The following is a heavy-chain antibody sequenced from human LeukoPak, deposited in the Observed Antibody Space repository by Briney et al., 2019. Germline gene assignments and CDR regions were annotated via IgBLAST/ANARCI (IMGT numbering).Heavy chain of an antibody. CDR1: GGSITSYY. CDR3: ARDPGRFLGGRRYWYFDL. Sequence: SETLSLTCTVSGGSITSYYWSWIRQPPGRGLEWIGSIHYSGSTSYNPSLRSRVTISVDKSKNQFFLKLSSVTATDTAVYYCARDPGRFLGGRRYWYFDLWGRGTLVTVSS. CDR2: IHYSGST. V-gene: IGHV4-59*01. J-gene: IGHJ2*01. D-gene: IGHD3-10*01.